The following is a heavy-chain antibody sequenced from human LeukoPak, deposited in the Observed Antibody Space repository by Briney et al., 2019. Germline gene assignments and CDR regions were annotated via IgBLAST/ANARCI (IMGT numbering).Heavy chain of an antibody. V-gene: IGHV4-30-2*01. CDR1: GGPISSGGYY. CDR2: IYHSGST. Sequence: SQTLSLTCTVSGGPISSGGYYWSWIRQPPGKGLEWIGYIYHSGSTYYNPSLKSRVTISVDRSKNQFSLKLSSVTAADTAVYYCARGSAGAFDIWGQGTMVTVSS. J-gene: IGHJ3*02. CDR3: ARGSAGAFDI.